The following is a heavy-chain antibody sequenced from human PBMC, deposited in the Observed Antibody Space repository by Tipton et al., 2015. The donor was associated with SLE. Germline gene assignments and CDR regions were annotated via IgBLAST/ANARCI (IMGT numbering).Heavy chain of an antibody. CDR2: INHSGST. J-gene: IGHJ3*02. V-gene: IGHV4-34*01. CDR1: GGSFSAYY. CDR3: ARRGPYDFWTFAFDI. Sequence: AGLVKPSETLSLTCAVYGGSFSAYYWSWIRQPPGKGLEWIGEINHSGSTNYNPSLKSRVTISVDTSKNQFSLKLSSVTAADTAVYYCARRGPYDFWTFAFDIWGQGTMVTVSS. D-gene: IGHD3-3*01.